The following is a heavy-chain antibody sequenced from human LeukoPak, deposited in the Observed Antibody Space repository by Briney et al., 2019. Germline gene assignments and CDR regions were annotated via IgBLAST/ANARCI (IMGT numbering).Heavy chain of an antibody. CDR2: INTNTGNP. V-gene: IGHV7-4-1*02. Sequence: ASVKVSCKASGYTFNRYAMNWVRQAPGQGLEWVGWINTNTGNPTYAQGFTGRFVFSLDTSVSTAYLQISSLKAEDTAVYYCARAHSSGWYSLWYWGQGTLVTVSS. J-gene: IGHJ4*02. CDR1: GYTFNRYA. CDR3: ARAHSSGWYSLWY. D-gene: IGHD6-19*01.